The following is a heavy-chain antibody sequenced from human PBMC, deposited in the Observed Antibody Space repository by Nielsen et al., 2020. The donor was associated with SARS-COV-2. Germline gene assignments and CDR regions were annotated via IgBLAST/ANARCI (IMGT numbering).Heavy chain of an antibody. CDR3: ARGIAAAGRWESLH. J-gene: IGHJ1*01. D-gene: IGHD6-13*01. CDR1: GYTFTSYA. Sequence: ASVKVSCKASGYTFTSYAMHWVRQAPGQRLEWMGWINAGNGNTKYSQKFQGRVTITRDTSASTAYMELSSLRSEDTAVYYCARGIAAAGRWESLHWGQGTLVTVSS. CDR2: INAGNGNT. V-gene: IGHV1-3*01.